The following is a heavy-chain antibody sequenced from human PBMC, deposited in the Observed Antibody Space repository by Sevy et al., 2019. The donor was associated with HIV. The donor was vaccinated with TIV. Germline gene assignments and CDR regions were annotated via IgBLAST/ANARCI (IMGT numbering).Heavy chain of an antibody. CDR1: GFTFSNAW. D-gene: IGHD2-8*01. CDR3: TTDSKKRGLCTLLDH. V-gene: IGHV3-15*01. J-gene: IGHJ4*02. Sequence: GGSLRLSCAASGFTFSNAWMSWVRQAPGKGLEWVGRIKSKTDGGTTDYAAPVKGRFTISRDDSKNTLYLQMNSLKTEDTAIYYCTTDSKKRGLCTLLDHWGQGTLVTVSS. CDR2: IKSKTDGGTT.